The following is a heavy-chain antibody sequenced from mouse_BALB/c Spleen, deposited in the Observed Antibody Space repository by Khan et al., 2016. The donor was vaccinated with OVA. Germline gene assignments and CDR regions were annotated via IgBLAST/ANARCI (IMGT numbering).Heavy chain of an antibody. CDR3: ARGYDFFAS. CDR2: VNPNTDNI. J-gene: IGHJ3*01. V-gene: IGHV1-26*01. D-gene: IGHD2-14*01. Sequence: EVKLKQSGPDLVKPGASVKISCKASGYSFTLYYMSWAKQSHGKSLEWIGRVNPNTDNINYNQEFKGKAILTVDKSSNTAYMELRSLTSEDSAVYFCARGYDFFASWGQGTLVTVSA. CDR1: GYSFTLYY.